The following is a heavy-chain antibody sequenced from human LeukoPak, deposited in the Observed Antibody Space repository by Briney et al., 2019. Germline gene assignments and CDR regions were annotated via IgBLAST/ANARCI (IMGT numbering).Heavy chain of an antibody. Sequence: GGSLRLSCAASGFTFSSYAMSWVRQAPGKGLEWVSTISGSGGSTSYADSAKGRFTITRANSKNKLYLQMNSLRAEEMAVYNCASPPGGTAMRLRTYDYWGQGTLVTVSS. V-gene: IGHV3-23*01. D-gene: IGHD5-18*01. CDR2: ISGSGGST. CDR3: ASPPGGTAMRLRTYDY. J-gene: IGHJ4*02. CDR1: GFTFSSYA.